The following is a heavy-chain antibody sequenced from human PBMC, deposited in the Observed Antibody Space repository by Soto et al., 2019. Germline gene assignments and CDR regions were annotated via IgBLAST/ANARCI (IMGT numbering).Heavy chain of an antibody. D-gene: IGHD2-8*02. V-gene: IGHV4-4*02. Sequence: PEETLSLTCAVSGGSISSSNWWTWVRQPPGKGLEWIGENYHSGSTNYNPSLKRRVTISVDKSKNQFSLKVTSLTAADTAVYKCAILLLSAFGVDVWGQGTTVSVCS. CDR2: NYHSGST. J-gene: IGHJ6*02. CDR3: AILLLSAFGVDV. CDR1: GGSISSSNW.